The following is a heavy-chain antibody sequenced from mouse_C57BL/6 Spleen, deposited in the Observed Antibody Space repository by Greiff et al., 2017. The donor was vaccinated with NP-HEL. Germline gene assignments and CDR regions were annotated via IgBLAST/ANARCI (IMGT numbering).Heavy chain of an antibody. CDR1: GYTFTDYE. D-gene: IGHD1-1*01. Sequence: QVQLKQSGAELVRPGASVTLSCKASGYTFTDYEMHWVKQTPVHGLEWIGAIDPETGGTAYNQKFKGKAILTADKSSSTAYMELRSLTSEDSAVYYCTRYYYGSSPPFAYWGQGTLVTVSA. V-gene: IGHV1-15*01. CDR3: TRYYYGSSPPFAY. CDR2: IDPETGGT. J-gene: IGHJ3*01.